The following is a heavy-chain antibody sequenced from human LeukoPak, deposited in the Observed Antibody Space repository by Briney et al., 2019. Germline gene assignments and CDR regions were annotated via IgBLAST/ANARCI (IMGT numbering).Heavy chain of an antibody. CDR2: IYTSGST. V-gene: IGHV4-61*02. CDR3: ARVPSNSNYVDY. Sequence: SQTLSLTCTVSGGSISSGSYYWSWIRQPAGKGLEWIGRIYTSGSTNYNPSLKSRVTISVDTSKNQFSLKLSSVTAADTAVYYCARVPSNSNYVDYWGQGTLVTVSS. D-gene: IGHD4-11*01. CDR1: GGSISSGSYY. J-gene: IGHJ4*02.